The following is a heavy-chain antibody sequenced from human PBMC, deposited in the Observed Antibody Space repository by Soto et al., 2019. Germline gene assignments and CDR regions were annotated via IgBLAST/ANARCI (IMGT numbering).Heavy chain of an antibody. Sequence: GASVKVSCKASGGTFSSYAISWVRQAPGQGLEWMGGIIPIFGTANYAQKFQGRVTITADESTSTAYMELSSLRSEDTAVYYCASHLDSSYYYYGMDVWGQGTTVTVSS. J-gene: IGHJ6*02. CDR3: ASHLDSSYYYYGMDV. V-gene: IGHV1-69*13. CDR2: IIPIFGTA. CDR1: GGTFSSYA. D-gene: IGHD3-22*01.